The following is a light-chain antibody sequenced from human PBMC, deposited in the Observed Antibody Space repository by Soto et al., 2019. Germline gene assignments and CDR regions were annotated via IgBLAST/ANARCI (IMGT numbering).Light chain of an antibody. CDR2: DDS. V-gene: IGLV3-21*02. J-gene: IGLJ2*01. CDR3: QVWDSSSDHVV. Sequence: SYELTQPPSVSVAPGQTARITCGGHNIGSKSVHWHQQKPGQAPVLVVYDDSDRPSGIPERFSGSNSGNTATLTISGVEAGDEADYYCQVWDSSSDHVVFGGGTKLTVL. CDR1: NIGSKS.